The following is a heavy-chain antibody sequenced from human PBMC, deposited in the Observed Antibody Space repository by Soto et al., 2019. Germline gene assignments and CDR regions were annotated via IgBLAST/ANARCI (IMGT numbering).Heavy chain of an antibody. D-gene: IGHD6-6*01. J-gene: IGHJ6*02. V-gene: IGHV4-39*01. Sequence: PSETLSLTCTVSGGSISSSSYYWGWIRQPPGKGLEWIGSIYYSGSTYYNPSLKSRVTISVDTSKNQFSLRLSSVTAADTAVYYCARQFDSSSFRRYICYYYCGMDVWGQGTTVTVSS. CDR2: IYYSGST. CDR3: ARQFDSSSFRRYICYYYCGMDV. CDR1: GGSISSSSYY.